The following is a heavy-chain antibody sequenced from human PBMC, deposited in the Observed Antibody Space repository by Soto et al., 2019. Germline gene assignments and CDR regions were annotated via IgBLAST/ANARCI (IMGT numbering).Heavy chain of an antibody. CDR1: GYTFIGFS. D-gene: IGHD2-15*01. CDR2: INPKNGDT. CDR3: SKGRWTVGHCSGGSCYDGMDV. V-gene: IGHV1-2*02. Sequence: QEQLVQSGPEVKKPGASVKVSCESSGYTFIGFSLHWVRQAPGQGLEWMGWINPKNGDTYYAQKFQGRVTMTRDTTTNTVYMELNTLKSDDMAVYDCSKGRWTVGHCSGGSCYDGMDVWGQGTTVTVSS. J-gene: IGHJ6*02.